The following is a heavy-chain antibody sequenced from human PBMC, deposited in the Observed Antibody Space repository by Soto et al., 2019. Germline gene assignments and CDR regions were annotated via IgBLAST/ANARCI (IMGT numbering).Heavy chain of an antibody. D-gene: IGHD5-12*01. CDR2: IYYSGST. V-gene: IGHV4-31*03. CDR3: ARSPPWLPGGGPNFDY. Sequence: QVQLQESGPGLVKPSQTLSLTCTVSGGSISSGGYYWSWIRQHPGKGLGWIGYIYYSGSTYYNPSLKSRVTISVDTSKNQFSLKLSSVTAADTAVYYCARSPPWLPGGGPNFDYWGQGTLVTVSS. J-gene: IGHJ4*02. CDR1: GGSISSGGYY.